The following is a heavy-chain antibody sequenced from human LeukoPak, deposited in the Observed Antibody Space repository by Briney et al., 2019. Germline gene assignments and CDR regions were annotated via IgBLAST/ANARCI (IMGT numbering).Heavy chain of an antibody. CDR3: VKDSSSGSYFDY. J-gene: IGHJ4*02. V-gene: IGHV3-64D*06. CDR2: ISSNGGST. D-gene: IGHD3-10*01. Sequence: GGSLRLSCSASGFTFSRYTMHWVRQAPGKGLEYVSAISSNGGSTYYADSVKGRFTISRDNSRNTLHLQMSSLRVEDTAVYYCVKDSSSGSYFDYWGQGTLVTVSS. CDR1: GFTFSRYT.